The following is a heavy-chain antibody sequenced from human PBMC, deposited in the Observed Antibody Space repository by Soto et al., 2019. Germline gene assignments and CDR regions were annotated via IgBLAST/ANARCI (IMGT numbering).Heavy chain of an antibody. CDR3: AKSDCSGGGCYFPFDC. Sequence: PGGSLRLSCAASGFTFSNYGMSWVRQAPGKGLEWVSSISGSGGRTYYADSVKGRFTISRDNSKNTLYLQTDSLRAEDTAFYYCAKSDCSGGGCYFPFDCWGQGTLVTVSS. V-gene: IGHV3-23*01. CDR1: GFTFSNYG. J-gene: IGHJ4*02. CDR2: ISGSGGRT. D-gene: IGHD2-15*01.